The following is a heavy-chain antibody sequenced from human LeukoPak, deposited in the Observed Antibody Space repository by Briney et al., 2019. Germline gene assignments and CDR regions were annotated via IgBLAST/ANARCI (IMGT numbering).Heavy chain of an antibody. J-gene: IGHJ4*02. CDR2: IYWNDDK. CDR3: AHRRREGTVTTGFDY. D-gene: IGHD4-17*01. V-gene: IGHV2-5*01. CDR1: GFSLSTSGVG. Sequence: SAPTLVKPTQTLTLTCTFSGFSLSTSGVGVGWIRQPPGKALERLALIYWNDDKRYSPSLKSRVTITKDTSKNQVVLTMTNMDPVDTATYYCAHRRREGTVTTGFDYWGQGILVTVSS.